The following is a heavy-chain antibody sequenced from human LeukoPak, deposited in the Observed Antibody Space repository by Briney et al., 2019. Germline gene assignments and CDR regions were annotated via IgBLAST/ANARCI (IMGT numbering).Heavy chain of an antibody. CDR2: IYYSGST. V-gene: IGHV4-59*08. D-gene: IGHD3-3*01. J-gene: IGHJ4*02. CDR3: ARGVTIFGVVIISDYFDY. Sequence: KASETLSLTCTVSGDSISSYYWSWIRQPPGKGLEWIGYIYYSGSTNYNPSLKSRVTISVDTSKNQFSLKLSSVTAADTAVYYCARGVTIFGVVIISDYFDYWGQGTLVTVSS. CDR1: GDSISSYY.